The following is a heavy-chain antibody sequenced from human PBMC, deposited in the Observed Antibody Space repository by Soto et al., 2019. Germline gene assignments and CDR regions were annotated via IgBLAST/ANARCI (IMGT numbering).Heavy chain of an antibody. V-gene: IGHV3-23*01. CDR3: AKLPGDNPWNLGAGAFDI. D-gene: IGHD7-27*01. CDR1: GFTFSSYA. CDR2: ISGSGGST. J-gene: IGHJ3*02. Sequence: EVQLLESGGGLVQPGGSLRLSCAASGFTFSSYAMSWVRQAPGKGLEWVSVISGSGGSTYYADSVKGRFNISRDNSKNTLYLQMNSLRAEYTAVYYCAKLPGDNPWNLGAGAFDIWGQGTMVTVSS.